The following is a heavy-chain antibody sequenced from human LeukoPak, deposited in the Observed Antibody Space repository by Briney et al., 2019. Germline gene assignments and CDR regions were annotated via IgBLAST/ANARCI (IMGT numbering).Heavy chain of an antibody. J-gene: IGHJ4*02. V-gene: IGHV3-21*01. CDR3: ARDLYYYDSSGYYDDQRDFDY. CDR1: GFTLSSYS. D-gene: IGHD3-22*01. CDR2: ISSSSSYI. Sequence: PGGSLRLSCAASGFTLSSYSMNWVRQAPGKGLEWVSSISSSSSYIYYADSVKGRFTISRDNAKNSLYLQMNSLRAEDTAVYYCARDLYYYDSSGYYDDQRDFDYWGQGTLVTVSS.